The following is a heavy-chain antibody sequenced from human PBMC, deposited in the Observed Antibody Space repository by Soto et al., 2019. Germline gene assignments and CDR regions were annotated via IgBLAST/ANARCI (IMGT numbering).Heavy chain of an antibody. CDR2: ISAYNGNT. CDR3: ARDAEAPLVRYFDWLSIPRWCDP. D-gene: IGHD3-9*01. J-gene: IGHJ5*02. CDR1: GYTFTSYG. Sequence: ASVKVSCKASGYTFTSYGISWVRQAPGQGLEWMGWISAYNGNTNYAQKLQGRVTMTTDTSTSTAYMELRSLRSDDTAVYYCARDAEAPLVRYFDWLSIPRWCDPWGQGTLVTVS. V-gene: IGHV1-18*01.